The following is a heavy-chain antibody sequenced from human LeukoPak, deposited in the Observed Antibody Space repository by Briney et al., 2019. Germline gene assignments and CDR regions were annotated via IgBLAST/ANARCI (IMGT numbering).Heavy chain of an antibody. V-gene: IGHV5-51*01. Sequence: GESLKISCKGSGYSFTSYWIGWVRQMPGKGLEWMGIIYPGDSDTRYSPSFQGQVTISADKSISTAYLQWSSLKASDTAMYYCASKGYCSSTSCYDAFDIWGQGTMVTASS. J-gene: IGHJ3*02. D-gene: IGHD2-2*01. CDR1: GYSFTSYW. CDR2: IYPGDSDT. CDR3: ASKGYCSSTSCYDAFDI.